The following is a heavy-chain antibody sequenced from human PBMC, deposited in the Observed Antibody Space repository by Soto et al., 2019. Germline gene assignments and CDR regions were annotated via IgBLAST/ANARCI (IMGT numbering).Heavy chain of an antibody. D-gene: IGHD3-9*01. J-gene: IGHJ4*02. V-gene: IGHV4-39*01. CDR1: GGSVSSSSYY. CDR3: GRLEGLATISYYFDY. Sequence: SETLSLTCTVSGGSVSSSSYYWGWVRQPPGKGLEWIGSAYYSGSTYYNPSLESRVTISVDKSKNRFSLKLMSLSAADTAVYYCGRLEGLATISYYFDYWGQGALVTVSS. CDR2: AYYSGST.